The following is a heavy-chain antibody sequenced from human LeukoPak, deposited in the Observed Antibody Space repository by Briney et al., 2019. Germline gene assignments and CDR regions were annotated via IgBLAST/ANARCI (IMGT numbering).Heavy chain of an antibody. V-gene: IGHV3-23*01. J-gene: IGHJ4*02. CDR2: ISGGVIST. CDR3: AGEGGYSYGLDY. D-gene: IGHD5-18*01. Sequence: PGGSLRLSCAASEFTFSIYAMSWVRQAPGKGLEWVSAISGGVISTYYADSVKGRFTISRDNSKNTLYLQMNSLRAEDTAVYYCAGEGGYSYGLDYWGQGTLVTVSS. CDR1: EFTFSIYA.